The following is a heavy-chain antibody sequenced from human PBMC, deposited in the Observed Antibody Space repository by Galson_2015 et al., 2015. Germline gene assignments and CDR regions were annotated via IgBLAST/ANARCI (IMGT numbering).Heavy chain of an antibody. CDR1: EFTFSSYY. CDR2: ISSTTTYI. V-gene: IGHV3-21*01. J-gene: IGHJ4*02. CDR3: ARQILDYDFWSGYYPTNFDY. D-gene: IGHD3-3*01. Sequence: SLRLSCAASEFTFSSYYMSWVRQAPGKGLEWVSSISSTTTYIYYADSVKGRFTISGDNAKNSLYLQMNGLGAEDTAVYYCARQILDYDFWSGYYPTNFDYWGQGTLVTVSS.